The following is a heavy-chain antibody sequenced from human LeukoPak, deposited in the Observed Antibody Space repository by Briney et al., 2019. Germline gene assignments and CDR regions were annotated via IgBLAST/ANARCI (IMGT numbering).Heavy chain of an antibody. V-gene: IGHV3-30*02. J-gene: IGHJ4*02. D-gene: IGHD3-22*01. Sequence: GGSLRLSCPASGFTFSSYAMHWVRQAPGKGLEWVAFIRYDGSNKYYSDSVEGRFTISRDNSKNTLYLQMNSLRAEDTAVYYCAKDRDSYGYYPYYFDYWGQGTLVTVSS. CDR3: AKDRDSYGYYPYYFDY. CDR2: IRYDGSNK. CDR1: GFTFSSYA.